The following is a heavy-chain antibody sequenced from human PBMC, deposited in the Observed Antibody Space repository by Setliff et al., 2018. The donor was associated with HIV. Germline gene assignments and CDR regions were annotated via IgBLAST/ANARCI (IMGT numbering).Heavy chain of an antibody. V-gene: IGHV1-18*01. CDR3: ARKYTGGPLDY. J-gene: IGHJ4*02. D-gene: IGHD6-19*01. Sequence: ASVKVSCKASGYTFTSYGITWVRQAPGQGLEWMGWISTYNGNTHYAQKLQGRVTMTTDTSTSTAYMELRSLRADDTAMYYCARKYTGGPLDYWGQGTLVTVSS. CDR2: ISTYNGNT. CDR1: GYTFTSYG.